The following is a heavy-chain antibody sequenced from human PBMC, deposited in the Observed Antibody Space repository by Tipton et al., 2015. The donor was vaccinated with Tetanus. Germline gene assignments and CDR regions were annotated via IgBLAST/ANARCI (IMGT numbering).Heavy chain of an antibody. CDR2: IWYDGSNK. V-gene: IGHV3-33*01. CDR1: GFTFSSYG. J-gene: IGHJ4*02. CDR3: ARVADSAMVRPLDY. Sequence: SLRLSCAASGFTFSSYGMHWVRQAPGKGLEWVAVIWYDGSNKYYADSVKGRFTISRDNSKNTLYLQMNGLRAEDTAVYYCARVADSAMVRPLDYWGQGTLVTVSS. D-gene: IGHD5-18*01.